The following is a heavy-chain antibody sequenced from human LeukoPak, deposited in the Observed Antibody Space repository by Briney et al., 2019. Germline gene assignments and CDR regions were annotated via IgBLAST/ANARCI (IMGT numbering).Heavy chain of an antibody. CDR3: ANSRRYCSGGSCPRGMDV. Sequence: PGGSLRLSCAASGFTFDDYAMSWVRQAPGKGLEWVSAISGSGGSTYYADSVKGRFTISRDNSKNTLYLQMNSLRAEDTAVYYCANSRRYCSGGSCPRGMDVWGQGTTVTVSS. CDR1: GFTFDDYA. D-gene: IGHD2-15*01. J-gene: IGHJ6*02. CDR2: ISGSGGST. V-gene: IGHV3-23*01.